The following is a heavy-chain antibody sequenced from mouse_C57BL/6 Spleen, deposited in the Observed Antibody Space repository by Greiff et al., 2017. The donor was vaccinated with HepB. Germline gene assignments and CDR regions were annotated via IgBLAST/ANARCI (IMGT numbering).Heavy chain of an antibody. CDR3: TRDGYYL. D-gene: IGHD2-3*01. CDR1: GYTFTDYE. Sequence: QVQLKQSGAELVRPGASVTLSCKASGYTFTDYEMHWVKQTPVHGLEWIGAIDPETGGTAYNQKFKGKAILTADKSSSTAYMELRSLTSEDSAVYYCTRDGYYLWGTGTTVTVSS. V-gene: IGHV1-15*01. CDR2: IDPETGGT. J-gene: IGHJ1*03.